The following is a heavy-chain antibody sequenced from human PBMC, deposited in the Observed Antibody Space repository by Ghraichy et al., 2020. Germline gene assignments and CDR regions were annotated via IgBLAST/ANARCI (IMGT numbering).Heavy chain of an antibody. CDR2: ISTRSTYT. Sequence: GGSLRLSCAASGFTFSSYAMNWVRQAPGQGLEWVSSISTRSTYTNYAPSVKGRFTVSRDNAKNSLFLQMDSLRADDTAVYYCARDVGFDNAAGGLDVWGHGTWVIVSS. CDR1: GFTFSSYA. J-gene: IGHJ6*02. CDR3: ARDVGFDNAAGGLDV. V-gene: IGHV3-21*01. D-gene: IGHD1-14*01.